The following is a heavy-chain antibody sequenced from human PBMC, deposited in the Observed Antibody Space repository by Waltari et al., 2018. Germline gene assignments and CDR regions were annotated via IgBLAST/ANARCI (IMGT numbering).Heavy chain of an antibody. CDR3: ARGVEWLPNTYGY. V-gene: IGHV4-39*07. CDR1: GGSISSSSYY. D-gene: IGHD5-12*01. Sequence: QLQLQESGPGLVKPSETLSLTCTVSGGSISSSSYYWSWIRQPPGKGLEWIGSIYYSGSTYYNPSLKSRVTISVDTSKNQFSLKLSSVTAADTAVYYCARGVEWLPNTYGYWGQGTLVTVSS. J-gene: IGHJ4*02. CDR2: IYYSGST.